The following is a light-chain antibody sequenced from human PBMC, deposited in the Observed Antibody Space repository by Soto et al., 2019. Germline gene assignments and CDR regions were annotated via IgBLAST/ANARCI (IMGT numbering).Light chain of an antibody. J-gene: IGKJ1*01. Sequence: DIKMTQSPSTLSASVGDRVTITCRASQSISSWLAWYQQKPGKAPKLLIYDASSLESGVPSRFSGRGSGTEFTLTISSLQPDDFATYYCQHYNSYSEAFGQGTKVDIK. CDR2: DAS. CDR1: QSISSW. CDR3: QHYNSYSEA. V-gene: IGKV1-5*01.